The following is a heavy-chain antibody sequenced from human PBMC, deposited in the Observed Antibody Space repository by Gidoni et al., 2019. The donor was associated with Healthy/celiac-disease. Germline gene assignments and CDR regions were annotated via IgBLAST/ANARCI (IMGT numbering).Heavy chain of an antibody. V-gene: IGHV4-30-4*01. CDR1: GGSISSGDYY. CDR3: AILPLNYYGSGSYFAFDY. J-gene: IGHJ4*02. CDR2: IYLSGST. Sequence: QVQLQESGPGLVKPSQTLSLTCTVSGGSISSGDYYWSWIRQPPVKGLEWIGYIYLSGSTYYNPSLKSRVTISVDTSKNQFSLKLSSVTAADTAVYYCAILPLNYYGSGSYFAFDYWGQGTLVTVSS. D-gene: IGHD3-10*01.